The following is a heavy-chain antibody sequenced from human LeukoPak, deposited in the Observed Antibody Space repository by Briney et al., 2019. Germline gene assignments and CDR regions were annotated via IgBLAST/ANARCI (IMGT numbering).Heavy chain of an antibody. V-gene: IGHV4-4*07. CDR3: VRDGTGDSSGWHL. J-gene: IGHJ4*02. CDR1: GGSISNFY. D-gene: IGHD6-19*01. Sequence: SETLSLTCTVSGGSISNFYWGWIRQPAGKGLEWIGRIHIRGSTDYSPSLKSRVSMSVDTSKNQFFLRLRSVTAADTAVYYCVRDGTGDSSGWHLWGQGTLVTVFS. CDR2: IHIRGST.